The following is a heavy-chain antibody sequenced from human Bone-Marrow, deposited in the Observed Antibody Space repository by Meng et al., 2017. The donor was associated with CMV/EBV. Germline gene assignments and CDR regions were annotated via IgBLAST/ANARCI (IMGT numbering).Heavy chain of an antibody. V-gene: IGHV3-23*01. J-gene: IGHJ4*02. D-gene: IGHD2-2*01. CDR1: GFTFSSHD. CDR2: NNGSGGQT. CDR3: SIARGVVSVPAAITH. Sequence: SFTASGFTFSSHDMNWVRQAPGKGLVWGSGNNGSGGQTYYADSVKGRFTISRDISKNTLYLQNDSLRAEDTAFYFCSIARGVVSVPAAITHWGQGTLVTVSS.